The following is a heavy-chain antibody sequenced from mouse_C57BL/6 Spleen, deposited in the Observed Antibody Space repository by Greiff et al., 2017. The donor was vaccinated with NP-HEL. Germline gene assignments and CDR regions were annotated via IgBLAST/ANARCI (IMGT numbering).Heavy chain of an antibody. CDR2: IDPSDSYT. Sequence: QVQLQQPGAELVKPGASVKLSCKASGYTFTSYWMQWVKQRPGQGLEWIGEIDPSDSYTNYNQKFKGKATLTVDTSSSTAYMQLSTLTSVDSAVYDCARYVGLLQGRNYWGQGTTLTVSS. CDR3: ARYVGLLQGRNY. J-gene: IGHJ2*01. V-gene: IGHV1-50*01. D-gene: IGHD2-3*01. CDR1: GYTFTSYW.